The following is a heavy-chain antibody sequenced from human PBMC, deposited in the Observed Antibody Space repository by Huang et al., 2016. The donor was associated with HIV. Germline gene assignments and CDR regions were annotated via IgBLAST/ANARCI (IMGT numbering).Heavy chain of an antibody. CDR1: GFTLTTFS. V-gene: IGHV3-21*01. CDR2: INVPGTHI. J-gene: IGHJ5*02. CDR3: VRIGYGENSYGSGYFDP. D-gene: IGHD4-17*01. Sequence: EVQLVESGGGLVKPGGSLRLSCAASGFTLTTFSMNWVRQAPGRGLQWAASINVPGTHIYYEDAVEGRFTISRDNTRNALYLQLNSLRAEDTAVYYCVRIGYGENSYGSGYFDPWGQGTLVAVSS.